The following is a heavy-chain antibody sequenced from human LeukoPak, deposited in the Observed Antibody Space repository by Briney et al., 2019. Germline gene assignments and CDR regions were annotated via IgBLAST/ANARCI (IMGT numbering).Heavy chain of an antibody. D-gene: IGHD4-17*01. CDR1: GFPFSASA. J-gene: IGHJ5*02. Sequence: GGSLRLSCAASGFPFSASAMTWVRQAPGKGPEWVSHILSTGTTYYADSMRGRFTISRDNSKNTLYLLMTSLRADDTAVYYCATVKYDYGDPVGWFDPWGQGTLVTVSS. CDR2: ILSTGTT. CDR3: ATVKYDYGDPVGWFDP. V-gene: IGHV3-23*01.